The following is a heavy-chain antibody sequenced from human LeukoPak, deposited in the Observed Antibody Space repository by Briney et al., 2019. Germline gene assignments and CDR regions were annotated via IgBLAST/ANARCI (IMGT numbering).Heavy chain of an antibody. V-gene: IGHV3-30-3*01. J-gene: IGHJ6*02. D-gene: IGHD6-25*01. CDR1: GFTFSSYA. Sequence: GGSLRLSCAASGFTFSSYAMHWVRQAPGKGLEWVAVISYDGSNKYYADSVKGRFTISRDNSKNTLYLQMNSLRAEDTAVYYCARDSGIAAATYYYYAMDVWGQGTTVTVSS. CDR2: ISYDGSNK. CDR3: ARDSGIAAATYYYYAMDV.